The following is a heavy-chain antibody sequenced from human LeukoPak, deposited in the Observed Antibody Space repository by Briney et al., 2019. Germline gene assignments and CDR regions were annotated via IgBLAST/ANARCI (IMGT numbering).Heavy chain of an antibody. CDR3: ASDVSGYNFGFDY. J-gene: IGHJ4*02. Sequence: ASVKVSCKASGYTFTDYYLHWVRQAPGQGLEWMGWIDPNSGGTSQAQKFQGRVTMTRDTSISTAYMELSRLRSDDTAVYYRASDVSGYNFGFDYWGQGTLVTVSS. CDR2: IDPNSGGT. D-gene: IGHD5-18*01. CDR1: GYTFTDYY. V-gene: IGHV1-2*02.